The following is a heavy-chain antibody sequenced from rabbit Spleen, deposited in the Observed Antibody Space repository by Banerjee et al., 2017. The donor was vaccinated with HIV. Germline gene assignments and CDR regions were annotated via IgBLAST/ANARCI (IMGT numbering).Heavy chain of an antibody. J-gene: IGHJ4*01. CDR3: ARDLVGVIGWNFYL. V-gene: IGHV1S45*01. Sequence: QQQLEESGGDLVKPEGSLTLTCKASGFSFGDRDVMCWVRQAPGKGLEWIACINAATAKPVYATWAKGRFTISRTSSTTVTLRMTSLTAADTATYFCARDLVGVIGWNFYLWGQGTLVTVS. CDR1: GFSFGDRDV. D-gene: IGHD1-1*01. CDR2: INAATAKP.